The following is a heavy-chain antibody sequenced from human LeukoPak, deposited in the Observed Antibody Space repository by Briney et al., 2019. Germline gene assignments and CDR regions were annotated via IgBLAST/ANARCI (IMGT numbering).Heavy chain of an antibody. J-gene: IGHJ3*02. CDR2: INWNGGST. CDR3: VKDMSGSNDAFDI. V-gene: IGHV3-20*04. Sequence: GGSLRLSCAASGFTFDDYGMSWVRQAPGKGLEWVSGINWNGGSTGYADSVKGRFTISRDNAKNSLYLQMNSLRAEDMALYYCVKDMSGSNDAFDIWGQGTMVTVSS. D-gene: IGHD1-26*01. CDR1: GFTFDDYG.